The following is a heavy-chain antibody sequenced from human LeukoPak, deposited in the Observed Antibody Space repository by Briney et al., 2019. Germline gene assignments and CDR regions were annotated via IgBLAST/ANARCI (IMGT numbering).Heavy chain of an antibody. J-gene: IGHJ4*02. CDR1: GFIFSSRW. D-gene: IGHD1-26*01. V-gene: IGHV3-7*01. CDR3: ASLLGDKTIFDY. Sequence: PGGSLRLSCAASGFIFSSRWMSWVRQPPGKGLEWVANIKRDGSGKYYLDSVRGRFTISRDNAKNSLYLQMNSLRAEDTAVYYCASLLGDKTIFDYWGQGSLVTVSS. CDR2: IKRDGSGK.